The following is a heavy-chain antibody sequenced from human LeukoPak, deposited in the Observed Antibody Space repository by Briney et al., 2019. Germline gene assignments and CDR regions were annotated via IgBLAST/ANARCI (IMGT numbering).Heavy chain of an antibody. CDR1: GGSFSGYY. Sequence: PSETLSLTCAVYGGSFSGYYWSWIRQPPGKGLEWIGEINHSGSTNYNPSLKSRVTISVDTSKNQFSLELSSVTAADTTVYYCARGGQQLVKGDYYYGMDVWGQGTTVTVSS. J-gene: IGHJ6*02. CDR2: INHSGST. D-gene: IGHD6-13*01. CDR3: ARGGQQLVKGDYYYGMDV. V-gene: IGHV4-34*01.